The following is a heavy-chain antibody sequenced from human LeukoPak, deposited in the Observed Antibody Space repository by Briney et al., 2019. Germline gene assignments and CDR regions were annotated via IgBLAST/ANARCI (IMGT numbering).Heavy chain of an antibody. V-gene: IGHV3-21*05. Sequence: GSLRLSCAASGFTFSSYSMNWVRQAPGKGLEWVSYISSSSSYIYYADSVKGRFTISRDNAKNSLYLQMNSLRAEDTAVYYCARLNIAAAGTLDYMDVWGKGTTVTASS. D-gene: IGHD6-13*01. CDR2: ISSSSSYI. CDR1: GFTFSSYS. J-gene: IGHJ6*03. CDR3: ARLNIAAAGTLDYMDV.